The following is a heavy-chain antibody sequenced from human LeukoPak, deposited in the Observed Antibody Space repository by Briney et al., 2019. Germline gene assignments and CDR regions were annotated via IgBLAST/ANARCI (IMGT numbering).Heavy chain of an antibody. J-gene: IGHJ6*03. CDR1: GYTFTGYY. V-gene: IGHV1-2*02. CDR2: INPNSGGT. Sequence: ASVKVSCKASGYTFTGYYMHWVRQAPGQGLEWMGWINPNSGGTNYAQKFQGRVTMTRDTSISTAYMELSRLRSDDTAVYYCARDGVAAPLSYSYSYRAVGAKGP. D-gene: IGHD6-13*01. CDR3: ARDGVAAPLSYSYSYRAV.